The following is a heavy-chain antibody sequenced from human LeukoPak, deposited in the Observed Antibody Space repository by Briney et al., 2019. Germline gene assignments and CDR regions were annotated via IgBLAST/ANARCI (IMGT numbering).Heavy chain of an antibody. J-gene: IGHJ4*02. Sequence: PGASVKVSCKASGYTFTGYYMHWVRQAPGQGLEWMGWINPNSGGTNYAQKFQGRVTMTRDTSISTAYMELSRLRSDDTAVYYCASLALSSSRNPFDYWGQGTLVTVSS. CDR2: INPNSGGT. D-gene: IGHD6-13*01. CDR3: ASLALSSSRNPFDY. CDR1: GYTFTGYY. V-gene: IGHV1-2*02.